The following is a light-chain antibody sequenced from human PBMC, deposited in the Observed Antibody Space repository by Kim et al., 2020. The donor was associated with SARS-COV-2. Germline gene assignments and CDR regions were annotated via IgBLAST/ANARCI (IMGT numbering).Light chain of an antibody. CDR1: QSISHY. CDR2: AAS. J-gene: IGKJ4*01. Sequence: ASVVDRVTITCRASQSISHYLNWYQQKPGKAPKLLIYAASSLQSGVPSRFSGSGSGTDFTLTISSLQPEDFATYYCQQSYSTPLTFGGGTKVDIK. CDR3: QQSYSTPLT. V-gene: IGKV1-39*01.